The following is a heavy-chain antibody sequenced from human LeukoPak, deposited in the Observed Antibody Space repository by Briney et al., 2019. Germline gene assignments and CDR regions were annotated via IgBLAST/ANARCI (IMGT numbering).Heavy chain of an antibody. J-gene: IGHJ4*02. D-gene: IGHD4-17*01. CDR3: AKRTTVTTFWDY. CDR1: GFTFSSYA. CDR2: ISASGGST. V-gene: IGHV3-23*01. Sequence: GGSLRLSCAASGFTFSSYAKTWVRQAPGKGLEWVSVISASGGSTYYADSVKGRFTISRDNSKNTLYLQMNSLRAEDTAVYYCAKRTTVTTFWDYWGQGTLVTVSS.